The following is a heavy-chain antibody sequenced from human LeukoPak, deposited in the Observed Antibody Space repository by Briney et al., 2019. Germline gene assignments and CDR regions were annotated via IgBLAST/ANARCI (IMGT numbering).Heavy chain of an antibody. V-gene: IGHV3-23*01. CDR2: ISGSGGST. CDR3: AKSGGWPPLVPYFDY. Sequence: GGSLRLSCAASGLTFSSYAMSWVRQAPGKGLEWVSAISGSGGSTYYADSVKGRFTISRDNSKNTLYLQMNSLRAEDTAVYYCAKSGGWPPLVPYFDYWGQGTLVTVSS. D-gene: IGHD2-15*01. CDR1: GLTFSSYA. J-gene: IGHJ4*02.